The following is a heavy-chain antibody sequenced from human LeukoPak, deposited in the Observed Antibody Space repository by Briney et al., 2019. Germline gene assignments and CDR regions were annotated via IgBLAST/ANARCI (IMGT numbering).Heavy chain of an antibody. CDR3: ARPRTNDYGGNFDY. Sequence: PGESLRLSCAASGFTFSCYSMNWVRQAPGKGLEWVSSISSSSSSYDYEYYADSVKGRFTVSRDNTENSLYLQMNNLRAEDTAVYFCARPRTNDYGGNFDYWGQGTLVTVSS. V-gene: IGHV3-21*01. D-gene: IGHD4-23*01. J-gene: IGHJ4*02. CDR2: ISSSSSSYDYE. CDR1: GFTFSCYS.